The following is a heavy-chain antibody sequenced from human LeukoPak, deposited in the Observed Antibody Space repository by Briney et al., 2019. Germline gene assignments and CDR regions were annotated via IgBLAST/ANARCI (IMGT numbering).Heavy chain of an antibody. Sequence: GSLRLSCAASGFTFSSYAMSWVRQPPGKGLEWIGEIYHSGSTNYNPSLKSRVTISVDKSKNQFSLKLSSVTAADTAVYYCARLVDYWGQGTLVTVSS. CDR2: IYHSGST. J-gene: IGHJ4*02. CDR3: ARLVDY. V-gene: IGHV4-4*02. CDR1: GFTFSSYAM.